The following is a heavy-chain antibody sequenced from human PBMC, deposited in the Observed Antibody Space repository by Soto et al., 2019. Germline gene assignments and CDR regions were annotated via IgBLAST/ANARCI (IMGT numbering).Heavy chain of an antibody. D-gene: IGHD6-13*01. V-gene: IGHV1-69*01. CDR1: GGTSSSYA. Sequence: QVQLVQSGAEVKKPGSSVKVSCKASGGTSSSYAISWVRQAPGQGLEWMGGIIPMFGTANYAQKFQGRVTITADESTSTAYKELSSLRSEDTAVYYCARARSSSWRFDYWGQGTLVTVSS. CDR3: ARARSSSWRFDY. CDR2: IIPMFGTA. J-gene: IGHJ4*02.